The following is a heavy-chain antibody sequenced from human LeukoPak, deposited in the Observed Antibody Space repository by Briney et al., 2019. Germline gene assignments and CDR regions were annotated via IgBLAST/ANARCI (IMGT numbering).Heavy chain of an antibody. J-gene: IGHJ4*02. Sequence: GGPLRLSCSASGFTFSNYAMHWVRQAPGEGLEYVSTISSNGGSTYYTDSVRGRFTISRDNSKNTLYLQMNSLRAEDTAVYYCARGGIYGSENAYWGQGTLVTVSS. CDR2: ISSNGGST. D-gene: IGHD3-10*01. CDR3: ARGGIYGSENAY. V-gene: IGHV3-64*04. CDR1: GFTFSNYA.